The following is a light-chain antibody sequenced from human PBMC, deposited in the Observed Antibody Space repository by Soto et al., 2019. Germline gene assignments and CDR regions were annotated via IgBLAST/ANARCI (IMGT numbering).Light chain of an antibody. CDR1: QSVSSSW. V-gene: IGKV3-20*01. CDR2: GAS. CDR3: QQYGSSPWT. Sequence: EIVLTQSPSTLSLSPGERATLSCRASQSVSSSWLAWYQQKPGQAPRLLIYGASSRATGIPDRFSGSGSGTDFTLTISRLEPEDSAVFYCQQYGSSPWTFGQGTKVEIK. J-gene: IGKJ1*01.